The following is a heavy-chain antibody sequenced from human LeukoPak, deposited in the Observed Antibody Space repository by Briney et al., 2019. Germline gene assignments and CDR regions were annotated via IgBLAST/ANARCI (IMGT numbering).Heavy chain of an antibody. J-gene: IGHJ3*02. CDR2: IYSDGST. Sequence: SETLSLTCTVSGDSVSSYYWSWIRQPPGEGPEWIAYIYSDGSTNYNPSLKSRVTISVDTSKNQFSLKLSSVTAADTAVYYCVRDWEGFNFDIWGQGTMVTVSS. D-gene: IGHD1-26*01. CDR1: GDSVSSYY. V-gene: IGHV4-59*02. CDR3: VRDWEGFNFDI.